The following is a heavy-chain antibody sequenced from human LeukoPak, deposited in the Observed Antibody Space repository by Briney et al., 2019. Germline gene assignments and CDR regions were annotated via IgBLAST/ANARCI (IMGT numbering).Heavy chain of an antibody. V-gene: IGHV4-31*03. CDR3: ARDRLGSGSYRYFDY. CDR1: GGSISSGGYY. Sequence: SQTLSLTCTVSGGSISSGGYYWSWIRQHPGKGLEWIGYIYYSGSTYYNPSLKSRVTISVDTSKNQFSLKLSSVTAADTAVYYCARDRLGSGSYRYFDYWGQGTLVTVPS. D-gene: IGHD3-10*01. CDR2: IYYSGST. J-gene: IGHJ4*02.